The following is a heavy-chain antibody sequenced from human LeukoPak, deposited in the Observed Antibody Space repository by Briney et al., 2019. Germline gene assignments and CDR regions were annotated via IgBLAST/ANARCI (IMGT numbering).Heavy chain of an antibody. V-gene: IGHV3-30*09. J-gene: IGHJ4*02. Sequence: PGGSLRLSCAASGFTFSSYALHWVRQAPGKGLEWVAGISHDGRNKYYADSVKGRFAISKDNSRYTLYLQMNSLRGVDTAVYYCATYPDSGDNNGCGPGAPVTVSS. CDR1: GFTFSSYA. CDR2: ISHDGRNK. D-gene: IGHD4-17*01. CDR3: ATYPDSGDNNG.